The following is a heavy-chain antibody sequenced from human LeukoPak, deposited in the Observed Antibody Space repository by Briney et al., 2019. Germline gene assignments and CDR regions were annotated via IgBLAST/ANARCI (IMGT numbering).Heavy chain of an antibody. Sequence: ASVKVSCKASGYTFTSYGISWVRQAPGQGLEWMGWISAYNGNTNYAQKLQGRVTMTTDASTGTAYMELRSLRSDDTAVYYCARVEDSPSGSYPNDYWGQGTLVTVSS. V-gene: IGHV1-18*01. J-gene: IGHJ4*02. D-gene: IGHD1-26*01. CDR3: ARVEDSPSGSYPNDY. CDR2: ISAYNGNT. CDR1: GYTFTSYG.